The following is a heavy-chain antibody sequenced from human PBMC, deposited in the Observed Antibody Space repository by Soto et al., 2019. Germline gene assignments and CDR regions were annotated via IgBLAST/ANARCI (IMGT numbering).Heavy chain of an antibody. CDR3: ARGDYYDSGGSLVSYGMDV. Sequence: ASVKVSCKASGNTVPNYAIHWVRQAPGQRLEWMGWINGSGGSTSYSEHFQGRVTMTRGTSTSTVYMELSSLRSEDTAVYYCARGDYYDSGGSLVSYGMDVWGQGTTVTVSS. V-gene: IGHV1-46*03. CDR2: INGSGGST. CDR1: GNTVPNYA. D-gene: IGHD3-22*01. J-gene: IGHJ6*02.